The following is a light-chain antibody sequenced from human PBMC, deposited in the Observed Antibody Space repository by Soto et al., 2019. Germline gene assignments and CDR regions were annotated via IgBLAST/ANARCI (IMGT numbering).Light chain of an antibody. CDR1: QSVSSY. CDR3: QQRSSST. Sequence: EIVLTQSPATLSLSPVERATLSCRASQSVSSYLAWYQQKPGQAPRLLIYDASNRATGIPARFSGSGSGTDFSLTISSLEPEDFAVYYCQQRSSSTFGPGTKVDIK. CDR2: DAS. V-gene: IGKV3-11*01. J-gene: IGKJ3*01.